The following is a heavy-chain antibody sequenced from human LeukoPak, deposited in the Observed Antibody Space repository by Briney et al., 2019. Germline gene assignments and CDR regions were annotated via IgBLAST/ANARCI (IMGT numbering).Heavy chain of an antibody. V-gene: IGHV4-59*08. CDR2: VHYSGTT. CDR1: DGSITNYD. J-gene: IGHJ5*02. Sequence: SETLSLTCTVSDGSITNYDWSWVRQPPGKGLEFIGHVHYSGTTNYNPSLRSRVTISIDTSKKHFFLKLKSVTAADTAVYYCATSSGWLNWFDPWGQGTLVTVSS. CDR3: ATSSGWLNWFDP. D-gene: IGHD6-19*01.